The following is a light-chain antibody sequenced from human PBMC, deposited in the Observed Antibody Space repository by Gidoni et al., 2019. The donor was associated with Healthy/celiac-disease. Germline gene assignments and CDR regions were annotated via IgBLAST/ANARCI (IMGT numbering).Light chain of an antibody. Sequence: QSVLTQPRSVSGSTGQSVTISCTGTSSDVGGYNYVSWYQQHPGKAPKLMIYDVSKRPSGVPDRFSGSKSGNTDSLTISGLQAEDEADYYCCSYAGSYVVFGGGTKLTV. CDR3: CSYAGSYVV. J-gene: IGLJ2*01. V-gene: IGLV2-11*01. CDR2: DVS. CDR1: SSDVGGYNY.